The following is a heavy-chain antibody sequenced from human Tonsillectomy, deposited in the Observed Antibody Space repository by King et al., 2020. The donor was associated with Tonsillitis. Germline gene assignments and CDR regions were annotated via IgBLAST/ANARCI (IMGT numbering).Heavy chain of an antibody. CDR1: GFSFSDYY. CDR3: ARGELEYCSGGSCDILHNWFDP. CDR2: ICYSGSYI. J-gene: IGHJ5*02. Sequence: VQLVESGGGLVRPGGSLRLSCAASGFSFSDYYMHWIRQAPGKGLEWVSYICYSGSYIYYSDSLKGRFTISRGNAKNSLFLQMNSLIAEDTAVYYCARGELEYCSGGSCDILHNWFDPWGQGTLVTVSS. V-gene: IGHV3-11*01. D-gene: IGHD2-15*01.